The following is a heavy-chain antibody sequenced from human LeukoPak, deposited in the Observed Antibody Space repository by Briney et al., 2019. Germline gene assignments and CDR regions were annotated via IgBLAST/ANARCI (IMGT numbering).Heavy chain of an antibody. Sequence: SETLSVTCTVSGGSISSYYWSWIRQPPGNGLEWIGYIYYSGSTNYNPSLKSRVTISVDTSKNQFSLKLSSVTAADTAVYYCARRTGIAAADDFGMDVWGQGTTVTVSS. CDR2: IYYSGST. D-gene: IGHD6-13*01. V-gene: IGHV4-59*01. CDR3: ARRTGIAAADDFGMDV. J-gene: IGHJ6*02. CDR1: GGSISSYY.